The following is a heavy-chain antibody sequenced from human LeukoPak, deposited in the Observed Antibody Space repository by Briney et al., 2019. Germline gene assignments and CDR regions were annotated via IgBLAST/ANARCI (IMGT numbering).Heavy chain of an antibody. CDR1: GYSFTSYW. Sequence: GESLKISCKGSGYSFTSYWIGWVRQMPGKCLEWMGIIYPGDSDTRYSPSFQGQVTISADKSISTAYLQWSSLKASDTAMYYCARRGSGYDSSGYSYYFDYWGQGTLVTVSS. CDR2: IYPGDSDT. V-gene: IGHV5-51*01. J-gene: IGHJ4*02. D-gene: IGHD3-22*01. CDR3: ARRGSGYDSSGYSYYFDY.